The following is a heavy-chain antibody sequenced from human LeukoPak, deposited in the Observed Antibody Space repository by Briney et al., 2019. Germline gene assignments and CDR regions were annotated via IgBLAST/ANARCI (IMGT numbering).Heavy chain of an antibody. CDR3: ARENYCSSTSCFYY. Sequence: SEPLSLTCTVSGGSISSGSYYWSWIRQPAGKGLEWIGRIYTSGSTNYNPSLKSRVTISVDTSKNQFSLKLSSVTAADTAVYYCARENYCSSTSCFYYWGQGTLVTVSS. CDR2: IYTSGST. CDR1: GGSISSGSYY. J-gene: IGHJ4*02. V-gene: IGHV4-61*02. D-gene: IGHD2-2*01.